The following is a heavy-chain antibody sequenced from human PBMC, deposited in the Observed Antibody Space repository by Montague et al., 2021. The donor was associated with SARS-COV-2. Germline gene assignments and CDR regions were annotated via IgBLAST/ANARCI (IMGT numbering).Heavy chain of an antibody. CDR3: ARDDIVLQGVTKGMDV. Sequence: SETLSLTCTVSGGSISSSNYYWGWIRQPPGKGLEWIGNMCYSGSTYYNPSLKSRVTISIDTSKNQFSLKLSSVTAADTAVYYCARDDIVLQGVTKGMDVWGQGTTVTVFS. V-gene: IGHV4-39*07. CDR1: GGSISSSNYY. CDR2: MCYSGST. D-gene: IGHD3-10*01. J-gene: IGHJ6*02.